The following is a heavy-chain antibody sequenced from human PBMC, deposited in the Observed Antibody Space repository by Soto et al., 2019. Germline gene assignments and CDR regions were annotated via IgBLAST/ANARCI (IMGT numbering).Heavy chain of an antibody. CDR1: GDSVSSNSVA. V-gene: IGHV6-1*01. Sequence: PSQTLSLTCAISGDSVSSNSVAWNWIRLSPSRGLEWLGRTYYRSKWYNDYAVSVKSRITLTPDTSKNQFSLQLNSVTPEDTSVYYCDRDQGTDSFHLWSIRGPLVWCPGTLRTV. CDR2: TYYRSKWYN. D-gene: IGHD3-3*01. J-gene: IGHJ6*02. CDR3: DRDQGTDSFHLWSIRGPLV.